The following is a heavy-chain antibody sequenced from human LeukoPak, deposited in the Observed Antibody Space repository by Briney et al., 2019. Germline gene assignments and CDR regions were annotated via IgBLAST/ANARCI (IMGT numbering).Heavy chain of an antibody. D-gene: IGHD5-12*01. Sequence: SVKVSCKASGGTFSSYTISWVRQAPGQGLEWMGRIIPMLGLAIYAQKIQGRVTITADKSTSTTYMELSSLRSEDTAVYYCNTDSLVANIWGQGTLVTVSS. CDR1: GGTFSSYT. V-gene: IGHV1-69*02. CDR3: NTDSLVANI. J-gene: IGHJ4*02. CDR2: IIPMLGLA.